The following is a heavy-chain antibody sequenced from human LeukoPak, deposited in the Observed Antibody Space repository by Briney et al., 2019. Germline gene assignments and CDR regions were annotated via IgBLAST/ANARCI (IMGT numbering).Heavy chain of an antibody. CDR3: ARDRGYCSGGSCYPDY. V-gene: IGHV1-69*04. J-gene: IGHJ4*02. CDR2: IIPILGIA. D-gene: IGHD2-15*01. Sequence: ASVKVSCKASGGTFSSYTISWVRQAPGQGREWMGRIIPILGIANYAQKFQGRVTITVDKSTSTAYMELSSLRSEDTAVYYCARDRGYCSGGSCYPDYWGQGTLVTVSS. CDR1: GGTFSSYT.